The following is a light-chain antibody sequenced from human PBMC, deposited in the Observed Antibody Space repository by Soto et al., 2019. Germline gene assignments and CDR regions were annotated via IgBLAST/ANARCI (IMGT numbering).Light chain of an antibody. CDR3: QQLFDSPIT. Sequence: DIQLTQSPSFLSPSIGESATITCRASQVISTSLAWYQVKPGKAPKLLIYAASTLESGVPSRFSATVSGTEFSLTITSPQPEDFATYYCQQLFDSPITFGQGTRVEIK. V-gene: IGKV1-9*01. CDR2: AAS. J-gene: IGKJ5*01. CDR1: QVISTS.